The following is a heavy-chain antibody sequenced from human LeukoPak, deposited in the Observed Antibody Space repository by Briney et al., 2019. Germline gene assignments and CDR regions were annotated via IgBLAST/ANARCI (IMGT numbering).Heavy chain of an antibody. CDR1: GFTFSGSA. CDR3: TQSNY. V-gene: IGHV3-73*01. J-gene: IGHJ4*02. CDR2: IRSKADNYAT. Sequence: GGSLRLSCATSGFTFSGSAMHWVRQASGKGLEWVGRIRSKADNYATAYAASVQGRCTISRDDSKSTAYLQLNSLKTEDTAVYYCTQSNYWGQGALVTVSS.